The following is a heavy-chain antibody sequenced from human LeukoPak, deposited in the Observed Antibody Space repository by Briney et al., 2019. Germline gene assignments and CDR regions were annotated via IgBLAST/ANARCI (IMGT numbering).Heavy chain of an antibody. D-gene: IGHD4-17*01. Sequence: GGSLRLSCAASGFTFSSYGMHWVRQAPGKGLEWVAVIWYDGSNKYYADSVKGRFTISRDNSKNTLYLQMNSLRAEDTAVYYCARANGDYGIHAFDIWGQGTMVTVSS. CDR3: ARANGDYGIHAFDI. V-gene: IGHV3-33*01. CDR2: IWYDGSNK. CDR1: GFTFSSYG. J-gene: IGHJ3*02.